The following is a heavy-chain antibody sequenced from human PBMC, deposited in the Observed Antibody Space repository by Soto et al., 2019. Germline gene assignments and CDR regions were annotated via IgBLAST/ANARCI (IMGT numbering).Heavy chain of an antibody. J-gene: IGHJ4*02. CDR3: ASAMKYSYGYY. Sequence: GESLKISCKGSGYTFTSYSIGWVRQMPGKGLEWMGIIYASDSDTRYSPSFQRQVTISVDKSISTAYLHWTSLKASDTAIYYCASAMKYSYGYYWGQGXLVTVSS. CDR1: GYTFTSYS. CDR2: IYASDSDT. D-gene: IGHD5-18*01. V-gene: IGHV5-51*01.